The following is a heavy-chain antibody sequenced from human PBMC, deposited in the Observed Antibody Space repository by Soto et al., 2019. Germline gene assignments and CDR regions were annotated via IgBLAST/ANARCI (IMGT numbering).Heavy chain of an antibody. D-gene: IGHD5-12*01. Sequence: PSETLSLTCTVSGGSISSYYWSWIRQPPGKGLEWIGYIYYSGSTNYNPSLKSRVTISVDTSKNQFSLKLSSVTAADTAVYYCARGRFVATVYDYWGQGTLVTVSS. J-gene: IGHJ4*02. V-gene: IGHV4-59*08. CDR3: ARGRFVATVYDY. CDR2: IYYSGST. CDR1: GGSISSYY.